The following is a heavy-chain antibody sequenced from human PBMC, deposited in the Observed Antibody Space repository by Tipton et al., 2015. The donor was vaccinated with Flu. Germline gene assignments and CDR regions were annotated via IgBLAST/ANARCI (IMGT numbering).Heavy chain of an antibody. D-gene: IGHD6-13*01. CDR1: GYSISSGYY. Sequence: TLSLTCAVSGYSISSGYYWGWIRQPPGKGLEWIGSIYHSGSTYYNPSLKSRVTISVDTSKNQFSLKLSSVTAADTAAYYCARRDSRSSWYGDAFDIWGQGTMVTVSS. V-gene: IGHV4-38-2*01. J-gene: IGHJ3*02. CDR3: ARRDSRSSWYGDAFDI. CDR2: IYHSGST.